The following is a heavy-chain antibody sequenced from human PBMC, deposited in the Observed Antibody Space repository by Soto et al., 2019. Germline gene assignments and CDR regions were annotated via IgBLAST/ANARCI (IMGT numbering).Heavy chain of an antibody. CDR2: IGTAGDT. D-gene: IGHD2-15*01. CDR1: GFTFSSYD. V-gene: IGHV3-13*01. CDR3: ARGDGYCSGGSCSGEYYYYSYGMDV. J-gene: IGHJ6*02. Sequence: EVQLVESGGGLVQPGGSLRLSCAASGFTFSSYDMHWVRQATGKGLEWVSAIGTAGDTYYPGSVKGRFTISRENAKNSLYLQMNSLRAEDTAVYYCARGDGYCSGGSCSGEYYYYSYGMDVWGQGTTVTVSS.